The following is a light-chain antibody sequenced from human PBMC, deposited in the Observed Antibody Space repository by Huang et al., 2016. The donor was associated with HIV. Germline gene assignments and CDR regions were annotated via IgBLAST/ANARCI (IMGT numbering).Light chain of an antibody. CDR3: QQYYVAPRYT. CDR1: HDISNS. Sequence: DIQMTQSPSSLSASVGDRVTIPCRASHDISNSFAWYQQKLGKAPKLLVYDASKLESGVPARFSGWGSGTDYTLTINSLQPEDFATYYCQQYYVAPRYTFGQGTKLEIK. CDR2: DAS. J-gene: IGKJ2*01. V-gene: IGKV1-NL1*01.